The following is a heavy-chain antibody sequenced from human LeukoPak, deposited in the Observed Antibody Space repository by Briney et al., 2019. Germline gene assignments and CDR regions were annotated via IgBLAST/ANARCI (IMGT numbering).Heavy chain of an antibody. D-gene: IGHD2/OR15-2a*01. CDR1: GFTFSSYG. J-gene: IGHJ3*02. Sequence: GGSLRLSCAASGFTFSSYGMHWVRQAPGKGLEWVAVIWYDGSNKYYADSVKGRLTISRDNSKNTLYLQMNSLRAEDTAVYYCARDVNHLDAFDIWGQGTMVTVSS. CDR3: ARDVNHLDAFDI. CDR2: IWYDGSNK. V-gene: IGHV3-33*01.